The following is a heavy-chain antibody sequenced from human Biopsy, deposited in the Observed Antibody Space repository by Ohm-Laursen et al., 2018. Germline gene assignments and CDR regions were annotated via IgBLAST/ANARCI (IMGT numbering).Heavy chain of an antibody. J-gene: IGHJ2*01. CDR1: GDSISTYY. CDR3: ARDRGYYSDRTVPGYFDL. Sequence: TLSLTRTVSGDSISTYYWSWIRQPPGKGLQWIGYIPYTGNTDYNTYLQSRVNISVDTSKNHFSLRLRSMTPADTAMYYCARDRGYYSDRTVPGYFDLWGRGTLVTVSS. CDR2: IPYTGNT. D-gene: IGHD3-22*01. V-gene: IGHV4-59*01.